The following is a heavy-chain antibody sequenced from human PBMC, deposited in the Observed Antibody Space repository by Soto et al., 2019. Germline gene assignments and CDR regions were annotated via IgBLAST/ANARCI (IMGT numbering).Heavy chain of an antibody. CDR3: AKVRVTDGDTPFGS. J-gene: IGHJ4*02. D-gene: IGHD2-21*02. V-gene: IGHV3-23*01. CDR2: ITGGSGTT. CDR1: GFTLSNYA. Sequence: EGQLLEAGGGLVQPGGSLRLSCAVSGFTLSNYAMSWVRQAPGKGLEWVSIITGGSGTTYYADSVKGRFIISRDNSKNPLYLQRSCLRVNDTAVYYCAKVRVTDGDTPFGSWCQGTLVTVSS.